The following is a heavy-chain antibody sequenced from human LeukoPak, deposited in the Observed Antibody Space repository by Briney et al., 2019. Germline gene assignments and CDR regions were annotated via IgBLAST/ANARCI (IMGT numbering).Heavy chain of an antibody. CDR2: IYYSGST. CDR1: GGSISSGGYY. Sequence: SETLSLTCTVSGGSISSGGYYWSWIRQHPGKGLEWIGYIYYSGSTYYNPSLKSRVTISVDTSKNQFSLKLSSVTAADTAMYYCARTDSSGYYSYWFDPWGQGTLVTVSS. J-gene: IGHJ5*02. D-gene: IGHD3-22*01. V-gene: IGHV4-31*03. CDR3: ARTDSSGYYSYWFDP.